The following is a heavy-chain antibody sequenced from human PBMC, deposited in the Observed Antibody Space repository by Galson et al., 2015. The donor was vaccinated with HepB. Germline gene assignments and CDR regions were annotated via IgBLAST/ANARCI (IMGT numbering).Heavy chain of an antibody. Sequence: VKVSCKASGYTVSRYAMNWVRQAPGQGLEWMGWINTNTGKPTYAQVFTGRFVFSLDTSVSTAYLQIISLKAEDTAVYYCAIEIYSSGFQGWFDPWGQGTLVTVSS. J-gene: IGHJ5*02. CDR1: GYTVSRYA. V-gene: IGHV7-4-1*02. CDR3: AIEIYSSGFQGWFDP. CDR2: INTNTGKP. D-gene: IGHD5-18*01.